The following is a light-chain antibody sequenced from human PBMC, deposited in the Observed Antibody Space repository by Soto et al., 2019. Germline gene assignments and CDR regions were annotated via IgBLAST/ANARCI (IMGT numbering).Light chain of an antibody. Sequence: EIVLTQSPGTLSLSPGERATLSCRASQSVSSSYLAWYQQKPGQAPRLLIYGASSRATGIPDRFSGSGSGTDFTLTISRLESEAFAVYYCQQYGSSPRTFGPGTKVEIK. CDR1: QSVSSSY. V-gene: IGKV3-20*01. CDR3: QQYGSSPRT. CDR2: GAS. J-gene: IGKJ1*01.